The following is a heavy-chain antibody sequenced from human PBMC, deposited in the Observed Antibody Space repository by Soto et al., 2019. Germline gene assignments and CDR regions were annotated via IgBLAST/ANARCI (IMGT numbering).Heavy chain of an antibody. D-gene: IGHD4-17*01. Sequence: PSETLSLTCAVSGGSISSGGYSWSWIRQPPGKGLEWIGYIYHSGSTYYNPSLKSRVTISVDRSKNQFSLKLSSVTAADTAVYYCARVAWMTTVTTHFDYWGQGTLVTVSS. V-gene: IGHV4-30-2*01. J-gene: IGHJ4*02. CDR3: ARVAWMTTVTTHFDY. CDR1: GGSISSGGYS. CDR2: IYHSGST.